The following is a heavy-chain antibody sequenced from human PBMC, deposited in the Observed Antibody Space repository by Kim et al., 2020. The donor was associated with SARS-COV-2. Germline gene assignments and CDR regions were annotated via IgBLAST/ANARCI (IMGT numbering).Heavy chain of an antibody. CDR1: GVSLSTSGVG. J-gene: IGHJ4*02. V-gene: IGHV2-5*02. CDR3: APMGGYSSSWYHYYFGY. CDR2: IYWDDDK. D-gene: IGHD6-13*01. Sequence: SGPTLVNPSQTLTLTCTFSGVSLSTSGVGVGWIRQPPGKALEWLALIYWDDDKRYSPSLKSRLTITKDTYKNQVVLTMTNMDPVDTAPYYCAPMGGYSSSWYHYYFGYWGQGTRVTVSS.